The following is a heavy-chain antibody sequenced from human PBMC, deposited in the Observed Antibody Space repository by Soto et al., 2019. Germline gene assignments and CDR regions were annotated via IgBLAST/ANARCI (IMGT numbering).Heavy chain of an antibody. V-gene: IGHV4-39*01. Sequence: SETLSLTCTVSGGSISSSSYYWGWIRQPPGKGLEWIGSIYYSGSTYYNPSLKSRVTISVDTSKNQFSLKLSSVTAADTAVYYCARHVLGGRSSSWYVSYYYYYGMDVWGQGTTVTVSS. CDR3: ARHVLGGRSSSWYVSYYYYYGMDV. CDR1: GGSISSSSYY. J-gene: IGHJ6*02. CDR2: IYYSGST. D-gene: IGHD6-13*01.